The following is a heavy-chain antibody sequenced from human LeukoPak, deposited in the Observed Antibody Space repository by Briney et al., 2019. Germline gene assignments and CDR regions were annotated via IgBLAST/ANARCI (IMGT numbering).Heavy chain of an antibody. V-gene: IGHV3-23*01. CDR1: GFTFNNYG. D-gene: IGHD6-13*01. CDR3: AKAYSSSWYLYAFDI. Sequence: GGSLRLSCATSGFTFNNYGMSWVRQAPGKGLESVSGISGRGDITYYADSVKGRFTISGDSSKNTLFLQMNSLTVDDTALYYCAKAYSSSWYLYAFDIWGQGTMVTVSS. CDR2: ISGRGDIT. J-gene: IGHJ3*02.